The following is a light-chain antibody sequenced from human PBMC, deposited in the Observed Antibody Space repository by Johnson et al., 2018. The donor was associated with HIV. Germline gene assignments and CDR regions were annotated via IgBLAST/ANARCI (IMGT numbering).Light chain of an antibody. CDR3: GTWDSSLSGV. CDR1: SSNIGNNY. CDR2: ESN. J-gene: IGLJ1*01. V-gene: IGLV1-51*02. Sequence: QSVLTQPPSVSAAPGQKVTISCSGSSSNIGNNYVSWYKQFPGTAPKLLMYESNKRPSGIPDRFSGSKSGTSATLGITGLQTGDEANYYCGTWDSSLSGVFGTGTKVIVL.